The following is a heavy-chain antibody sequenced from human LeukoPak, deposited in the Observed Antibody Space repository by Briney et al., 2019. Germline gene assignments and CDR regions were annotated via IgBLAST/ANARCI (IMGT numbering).Heavy chain of an antibody. Sequence: PGGSLRLSCAASGFTFSSYWMSWVRQAPGKGLEWVANIKQDGSEKYYVDSVKGRFTISRDNAKNSLYLQMNSLRAEDTAVYYCARDLWLGWLVRLGPWGQGTLVTVSS. V-gene: IGHV3-7*01. CDR2: IKQDGSEK. D-gene: IGHD6-19*01. J-gene: IGHJ4*02. CDR3: ARDLWLGWLVRLGP. CDR1: GFTFSSYW.